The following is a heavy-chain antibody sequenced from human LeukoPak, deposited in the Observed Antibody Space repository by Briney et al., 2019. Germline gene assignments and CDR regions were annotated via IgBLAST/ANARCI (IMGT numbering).Heavy chain of an antibody. CDR2: INPNSGGT. J-gene: IGHJ4*02. Sequence: ASVTVSFTASGYTFTVYYMHWVRQAPGQGLEWMGRINPNSGGTNYAQKFQGRVTMTRDTSISTAYMELSRLRSDDTAVYYCARDRYCSSTSCYTLWNYWGQGTLVTVSS. V-gene: IGHV1-2*06. D-gene: IGHD2-2*02. CDR1: GYTFTVYY. CDR3: ARDRYCSSTSCYTLWNY.